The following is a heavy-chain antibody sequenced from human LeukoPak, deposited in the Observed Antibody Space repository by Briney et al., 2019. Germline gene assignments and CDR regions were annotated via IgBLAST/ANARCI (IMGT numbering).Heavy chain of an antibody. CDR1: GFTFSSYS. CDR3: ARGARITIFGVVIEYYFDY. V-gene: IGHV3-21*01. Sequence: PGGSLRLSCAASGFTFSSYSMNWVRQAPGKGLEWVSSISSSSSYIYYADSVKGRFTISRDNAKNSLYLQMNSLRAEDTAVYYCARGARITIFGVVIEYYFDYRGQGTLVTVSS. J-gene: IGHJ4*02. CDR2: ISSSSSYI. D-gene: IGHD3-3*01.